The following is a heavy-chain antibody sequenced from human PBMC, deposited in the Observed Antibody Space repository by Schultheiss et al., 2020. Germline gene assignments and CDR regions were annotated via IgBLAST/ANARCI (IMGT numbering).Heavy chain of an antibody. J-gene: IGHJ6*02. CDR1: GGSISSSSYY. D-gene: IGHD6-13*01. CDR2: IYYSGST. CDR3: AKGSSGIATGMDV. Sequence: SETLSLTCTVSGGSISSSSYYWGWIRQPPGKGLEWIGSIYYSGSTYYNPSLKSRVTISVDTSKNQFSLKLSSVTAADTAVYYCAKGSSGIATGMDVWGQGNTVTVSS. V-gene: IGHV4-39*07.